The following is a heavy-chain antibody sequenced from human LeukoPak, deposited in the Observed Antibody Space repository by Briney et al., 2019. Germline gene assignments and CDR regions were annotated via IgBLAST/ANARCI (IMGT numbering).Heavy chain of an antibody. CDR1: GFSFRSYV. CDR2: ITGSRCGS. D-gene: IGHD2-15*01. Sequence: GCSLTVSCAASGFSFRSYVLTWVRQAPRTGLEGVSAITGSRCGSYYVYSVKGRFTIYRDNSKNKLYLQMNSLIADYTADYYFSKGVSAVVTWWGPNFDYWGQGTLVTVSS. V-gene: IGHV3-23*01. CDR3: SKGVSAVVTWWGPNFDY. J-gene: IGHJ4*02.